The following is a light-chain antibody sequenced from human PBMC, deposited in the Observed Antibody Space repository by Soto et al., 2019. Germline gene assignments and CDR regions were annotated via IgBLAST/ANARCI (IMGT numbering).Light chain of an antibody. CDR3: SFYTSSSTYV. Sequence: QSVLTQPASVSGSPGQSIAISCTRTSSDVEAYNYVSWYQQHPGKVPKLMMYDVSNRPSGVSDRFSGSKSGNTASLTISGLQAEDEADYYCSFYTSSSTYVFGSGTKLTVL. J-gene: IGLJ1*01. V-gene: IGLV2-14*01. CDR1: SSDVEAYNY. CDR2: DVS.